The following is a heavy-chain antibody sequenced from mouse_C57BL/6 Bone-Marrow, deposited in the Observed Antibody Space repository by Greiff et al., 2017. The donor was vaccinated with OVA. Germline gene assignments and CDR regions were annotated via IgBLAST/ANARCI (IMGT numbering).Heavy chain of an antibody. Sequence: VHLVESGPGLVAPSQSLSITCTVSGFSLTSYGVDWVRQSPGKGLEWLGVIWGVGSTNYNSALKSRLSISKDNSKSQVFLKMNSLQTDDTAMYYCASDLGRLAYWGQGTLVTVSA. V-gene: IGHV2-6*01. D-gene: IGHD4-1*01. CDR1: GFSLTSYG. CDR2: IWGVGST. J-gene: IGHJ3*01. CDR3: ASDLGRLAY.